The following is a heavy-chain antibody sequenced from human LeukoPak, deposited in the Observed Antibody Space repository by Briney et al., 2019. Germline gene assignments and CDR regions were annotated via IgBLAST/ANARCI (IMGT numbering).Heavy chain of an antibody. CDR1: GGSISSYY. Sequence: SETLSLTCTVSGGSISSYYWSWIRQPPGKGLEWIGNMHYTGSTNYNPSLKSRVTMSLDTSKNQFSLKLSSVTAADTAVYFCARSKGGTTIYAFEIWGQGTMVTVSS. CDR3: ARSKGGTTIYAFEI. D-gene: IGHD1-7*01. V-gene: IGHV4-59*01. CDR2: MHYTGST. J-gene: IGHJ3*02.